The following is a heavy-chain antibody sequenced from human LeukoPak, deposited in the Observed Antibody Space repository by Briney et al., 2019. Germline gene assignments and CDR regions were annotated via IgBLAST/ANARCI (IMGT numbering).Heavy chain of an antibody. V-gene: IGHV4-34*01. D-gene: IGHD5-24*01. CDR2: INHSATT. J-gene: IGHJ4*02. CDR3: AREDWGERWLQLEDY. Sequence: INHSATTNYHPSLTTLLTISVHTSKNQFSLKLSSVTAADTAVYYCAREDWGERWLQLEDYWGQGTLVTVSS.